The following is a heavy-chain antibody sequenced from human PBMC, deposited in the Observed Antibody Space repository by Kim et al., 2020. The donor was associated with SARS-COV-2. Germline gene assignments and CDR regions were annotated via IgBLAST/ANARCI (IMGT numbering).Heavy chain of an antibody. J-gene: IGHJ5*02. Sequence: SETLSLTCTVSGGPISSSNYYWGWIRQPPGKGLEWIGSMYYSGSTYYNPSLKSRVTISVDTSKNQFSLKLSSVTAADTAVYYCARHGNWFDPWGQGTLVTVSS. CDR2: MYYSGST. CDR1: GGPISSSNYY. CDR3: ARHGNWFDP. V-gene: IGHV4-39*01.